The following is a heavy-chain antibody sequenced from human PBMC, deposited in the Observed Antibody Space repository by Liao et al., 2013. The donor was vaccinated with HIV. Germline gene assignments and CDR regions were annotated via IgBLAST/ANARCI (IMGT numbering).Heavy chain of an antibody. D-gene: IGHD3-16*01. CDR3: ARGGGHYDY. CDR2: VSYSGNA. Sequence: QVHLQESGSGRVKPSETLSLTCIVSGGSISSSSWNWIRQPPGKGLEWIGSVSYSGNANYNPSLQSRVTMSVDTSRNHVSLKLNSVTAVDTAVYYCARGGGHYDYWGQGTPGHRLL. V-gene: IGHV4-59*01. J-gene: IGHJ4*02. CDR1: GGSISSSS.